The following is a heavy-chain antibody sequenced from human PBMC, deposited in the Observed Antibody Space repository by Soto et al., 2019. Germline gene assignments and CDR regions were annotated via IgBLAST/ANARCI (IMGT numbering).Heavy chain of an antibody. D-gene: IGHD2-21*02. Sequence: SETLSLTCAVYSRSFRDYYWTWIRQPPGKGLEFIGEINHSGTTHYNPSLKSRVTISVDTSKNHFSLKMNSVTAADTAVYYCARSHKSTAFPYYFDFWGQGTLVTVSS. CDR1: SRSFRDYY. CDR2: INHSGTT. V-gene: IGHV4-34*01. J-gene: IGHJ4*02. CDR3: ARSHKSTAFPYYFDF.